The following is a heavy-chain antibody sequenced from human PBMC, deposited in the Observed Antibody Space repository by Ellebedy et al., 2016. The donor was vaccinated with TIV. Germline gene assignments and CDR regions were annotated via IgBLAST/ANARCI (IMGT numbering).Heavy chain of an antibody. CDR2: ISGSSGYI. CDR3: VGFGVFNL. V-gene: IGHV3-21*01. CDR1: GFTFSSYS. J-gene: IGHJ5*02. D-gene: IGHD3-3*01. Sequence: PGGSLRLSCAASGFTFSSYSMNWVRQAPGKGLEWLSSISGSSGYIYYADSVKGRFTISRENAKNALFLQMDGLRVDDSAVYYCVGFGVFNLWGQGAPVTVSS.